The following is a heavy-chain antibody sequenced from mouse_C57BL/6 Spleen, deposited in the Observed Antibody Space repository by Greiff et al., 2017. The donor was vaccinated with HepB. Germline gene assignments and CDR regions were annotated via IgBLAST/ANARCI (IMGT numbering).Heavy chain of an antibody. V-gene: IGHV14-4*01. Sequence: EVQLQQSGAELVRPGASVKLSCTASGFNIKDDYMHWVKQRPEQGLEWIGWIDPENGDTEYASKFQGKATITADTSSNTAYLQLSSLTSDDTAVYYCTTRSSGSWFAYWGQGTLVTVSA. CDR3: TTRSSGSWFAY. J-gene: IGHJ3*01. D-gene: IGHD3-2*02. CDR2: IDPENGDT. CDR1: GFNIKDDY.